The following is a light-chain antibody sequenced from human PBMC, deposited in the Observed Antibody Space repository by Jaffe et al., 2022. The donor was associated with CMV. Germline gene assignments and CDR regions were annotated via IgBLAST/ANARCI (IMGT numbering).Light chain of an antibody. CDR3: QQRTNWPL. CDR1: QSVGSY. V-gene: IGKV3-11*01. Sequence: EIVLTQSPATLSLSPGERATLSCRASQSVGSYLAWYQQKPGQAPRLLIYDASNRASGIPARFSGSGSGTDFTFTISSLEPEDFAVYYCQQRTNWPLFGQGTKLEIK. J-gene: IGKJ2*01. CDR2: DAS.